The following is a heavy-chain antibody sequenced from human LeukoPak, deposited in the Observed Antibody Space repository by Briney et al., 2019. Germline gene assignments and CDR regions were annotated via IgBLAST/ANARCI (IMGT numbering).Heavy chain of an antibody. D-gene: IGHD3-22*01. J-gene: IGHJ4*02. CDR3: ARTSAYYYDSSVDY. CDR2: IYYSGST. Sequence: SETLSLTCTVSGGSISSYYWSWIRQPPGKGLEWIGYIYYSGSTNYNPSLKSRVTISVDTSKNQFSLKLSSVTAADTAVYYCARTSAYYYDSSVDYWGQGTLVTVSS. V-gene: IGHV4-59*01. CDR1: GGSISSYY.